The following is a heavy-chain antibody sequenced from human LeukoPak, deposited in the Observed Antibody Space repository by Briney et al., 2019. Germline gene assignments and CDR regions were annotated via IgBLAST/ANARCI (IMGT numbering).Heavy chain of an antibody. Sequence: GGSLRLSCAASGFTFSSYWMSWVRQAPGKGLEWVANIKQDGSEKYYVDSVKGRFTISRDNAKNSLYLQMNSLRAEDTAVYYCASDNPRRPFDYWGQGTLVTVSS. V-gene: IGHV3-7*01. D-gene: IGHD1-14*01. CDR3: ASDNPRRPFDY. CDR1: GFTFSSYW. J-gene: IGHJ4*02. CDR2: IKQDGSEK.